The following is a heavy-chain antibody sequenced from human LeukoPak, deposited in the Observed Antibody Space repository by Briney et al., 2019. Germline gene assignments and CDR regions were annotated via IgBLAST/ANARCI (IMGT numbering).Heavy chain of an antibody. CDR2: ISAYNGNT. V-gene: IGHV1-18*01. D-gene: IGHD6-6*01. CDR3: ARGNYSSSSYYYYMDV. CDR1: GYTFTSYG. J-gene: IGHJ6*03. Sequence: ASVKVSCKASGYTFTSYGISWVRQAPGQGLEWMGWISAYNGNTNYAQKLQGRVTMTTDTSTSTAYMELRSLRSEDTAVYYCARGNYSSSSYYYYMDVWGKGTTVTVSS.